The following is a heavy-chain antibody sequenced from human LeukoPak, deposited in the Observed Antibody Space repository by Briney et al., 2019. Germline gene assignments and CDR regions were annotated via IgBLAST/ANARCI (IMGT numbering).Heavy chain of an antibody. Sequence: PGGSLRLSCAASGFTFSSYWMHWVRQAPGKGLVWVSRINSDGSSTSYADSVKGRFTISRDNAKNTLYLQMNSLRAEDTAVYYCASDYAGTNWFDPWGQGTLVTVSS. CDR3: ASDYAGTNWFDP. V-gene: IGHV3-74*01. CDR1: GFTFSSYW. CDR2: INSDGSST. D-gene: IGHD1-26*01. J-gene: IGHJ5*02.